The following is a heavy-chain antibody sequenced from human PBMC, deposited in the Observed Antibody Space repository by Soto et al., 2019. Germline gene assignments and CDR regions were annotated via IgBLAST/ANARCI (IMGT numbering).Heavy chain of an antibody. CDR1: GFTFSSYG. J-gene: IGHJ5*02. CDR2: IWYDGSNK. V-gene: IGHV3-33*01. D-gene: IGHD2-15*01. Sequence: LRLSCAASGFTFSSYGMHWVRQAPGKGLEWVAVIWYDGSNKYYADSVKGRFTISRDNSKNTLYLQMNSLRAEDTAVYYCARDSRYCSGGSCNNWFDPWGQGTLVTVSS. CDR3: ARDSRYCSGGSCNNWFDP.